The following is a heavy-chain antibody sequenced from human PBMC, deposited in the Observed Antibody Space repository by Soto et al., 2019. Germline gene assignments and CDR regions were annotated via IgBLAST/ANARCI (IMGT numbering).Heavy chain of an antibody. J-gene: IGHJ5*02. CDR1: GGSISSGDYY. D-gene: IGHD3-3*01. CDR3: ARWWSGSRQGFDP. CDR2: IYYSGST. V-gene: IGHV4-31*03. Sequence: QVQLQESGPGLVKPSQTLSLTCTVSGGSISSGDYYWSWIRQHPGKGLEWIGYIYYSGSTYYNPPLKIRVTISVDTSKNQVPLKLSPVTAADTAVYYCARWWSGSRQGFDPWGQGTLVTVSS.